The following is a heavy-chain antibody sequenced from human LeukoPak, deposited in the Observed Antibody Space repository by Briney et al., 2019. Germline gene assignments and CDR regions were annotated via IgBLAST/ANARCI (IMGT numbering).Heavy chain of an antibody. CDR3: VRESGSYYFDY. CDR2: ITGNGGTI. V-gene: IGHV3-9*03. D-gene: IGHD3-22*01. Sequence: AGGSLRLSCAASGFSFDDYAMHWVRQAPGKGLEWVSGITGNGGTIAYADSVKGRFTVSRDNAKSSLYLQMSSPRVEDMALYYCVRESGSYYFDYWGQGTLVTVSS. CDR1: GFSFDDYA. J-gene: IGHJ4*02.